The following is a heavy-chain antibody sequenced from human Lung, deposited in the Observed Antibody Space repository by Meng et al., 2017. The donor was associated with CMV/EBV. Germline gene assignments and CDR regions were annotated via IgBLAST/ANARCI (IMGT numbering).Heavy chain of an antibody. Sequence: QVTRRESGPGLVKPSGPLSLTSAVSGGSISSSNWWSWVRQPSGKGLEWIGEIYHSGSTNYNPSLKSRVTISVDKSKNQFSLKLSSVTAADTAVYYCASFPPPGKQWLVTDYWGQGTLVTVSS. CDR2: IYHSGST. V-gene: IGHV4-4*02. D-gene: IGHD6-19*01. CDR1: GGSISSSNW. CDR3: ASFPPPGKQWLVTDY. J-gene: IGHJ4*02.